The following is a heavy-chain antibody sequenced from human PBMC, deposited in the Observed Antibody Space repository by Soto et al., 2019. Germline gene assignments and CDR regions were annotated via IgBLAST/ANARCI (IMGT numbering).Heavy chain of an antibody. V-gene: IGHV1-8*01. J-gene: IGHJ4*02. Sequence: ASVKVSCKASGYTFTSYDINWVRQATGQGLEWMGWMNPNSGNTGYAQKFQGRVTMTRNTSISTAYMELSSLRSEDTAVYYRARGLYDYIWGSYIVWGQGTLVTVSS. CDR1: GYTFTSYD. CDR2: MNPNSGNT. CDR3: ARGLYDYIWGSYIV. D-gene: IGHD3-16*01.